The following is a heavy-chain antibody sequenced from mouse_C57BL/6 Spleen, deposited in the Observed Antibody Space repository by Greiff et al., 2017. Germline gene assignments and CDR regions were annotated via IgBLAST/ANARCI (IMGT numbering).Heavy chain of an antibody. J-gene: IGHJ3*01. CDR3: TRTGDGWFAY. D-gene: IGHD3-3*01. CDR1: GFTFSSYA. Sequence: VKLMESGEGLVKPGGSLKLSCAASGFTFSSYAMSWVRQTPEKRLEWVAYISSGGDYIYYVDTVKGRFTISRDNARNTLYLQMSSLKSEDTAMYYCTRTGDGWFAYWGQGTLVTVSA. CDR2: ISSGGDYI. V-gene: IGHV5-9-1*02.